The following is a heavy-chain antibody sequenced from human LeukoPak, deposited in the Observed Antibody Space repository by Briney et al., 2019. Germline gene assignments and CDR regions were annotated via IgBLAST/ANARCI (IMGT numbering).Heavy chain of an antibody. D-gene: IGHD6-19*01. V-gene: IGHV3-7*01. Sequence: QAGGSLRLSCAASGFTFSGSWMTWVRQAPGKGLEWVVNINQDGRETYYVDSVKGRFTVSRDNAEISLYLQMNSLRAEDTAIYYCTRAFYSSSDYWGQGTLVAVSS. CDR3: TRAFYSSSDY. CDR2: INQDGRET. CDR1: GFTFSGSW. J-gene: IGHJ4*02.